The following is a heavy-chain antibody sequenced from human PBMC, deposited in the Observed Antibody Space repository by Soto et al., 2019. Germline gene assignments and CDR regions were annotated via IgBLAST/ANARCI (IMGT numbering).Heavy chain of an antibody. V-gene: IGHV4-59*01. D-gene: IGHD2-15*01. J-gene: IGHJ5*02. CDR3: ARDLKEYCSDGKCNWFDP. CDR2: ISYSGST. Sequence: SETLSLTCTVSGSSISTYYWSWIRQPPGKGLEWIGYISYSGSTNYNPSLKSRVTISFDASKNEISLQVRSATAADAAVYYCARDLKEYCSDGKCNWFDPWGQGTLVT. CDR1: GSSISTYY.